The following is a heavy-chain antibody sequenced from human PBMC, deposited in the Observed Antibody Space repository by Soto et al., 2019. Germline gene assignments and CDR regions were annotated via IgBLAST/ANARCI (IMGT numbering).Heavy chain of an antibody. Sequence: GGSLRLSCAASGFTFSSYAMSWVRQAPGKGLEWVSAISGSGGSTYYADSVKGRFTISRDNSKNTLYLQMNSLRAEDTAVYYCAKEGIPSYYDFWSGYYEPLYYFDYRGQGTLVTVSS. CDR3: AKEGIPSYYDFWSGYYEPLYYFDY. J-gene: IGHJ4*02. CDR2: ISGSGGST. V-gene: IGHV3-23*01. CDR1: GFTFSSYA. D-gene: IGHD3-3*01.